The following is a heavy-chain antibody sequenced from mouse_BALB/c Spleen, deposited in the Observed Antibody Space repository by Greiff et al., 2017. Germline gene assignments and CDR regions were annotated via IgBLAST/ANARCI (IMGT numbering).Heavy chain of an antibody. CDR2: ISSGSSTI. J-gene: IGHJ2*01. Sequence: EVQLVESGGGLVQPGGSRKLSCAASGFTFSSFGMHWVRQAPEKGLEWVAYISSGSSTIYYADTVKGRFTISRDNPKNTLFLQMTSLRSEDTAMYYCARGTRSYYGSSHFDDWGQGTTLTVSS. D-gene: IGHD1-1*01. CDR1: GFTFSSFG. V-gene: IGHV5-17*02. CDR3: ARGTRSYYGSSHFDD.